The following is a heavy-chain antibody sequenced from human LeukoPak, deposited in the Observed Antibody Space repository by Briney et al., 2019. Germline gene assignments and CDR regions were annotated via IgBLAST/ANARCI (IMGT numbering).Heavy chain of an antibody. CDR3: ARDHRSGWYSGEREFDY. CDR2: INPSGSST. Sequence: GASVKVSCKASGYSFTSHYMHWVRHATGQALEWMGLINPSGSSTLYAQKFQARVTMTRDMSTTTAYMELSRLRSDDTAGYYCARDHRSGWYSGEREFDYWGQGTLVTVSS. CDR1: GYSFTSHY. J-gene: IGHJ4*02. D-gene: IGHD6-19*01. V-gene: IGHV1-46*01.